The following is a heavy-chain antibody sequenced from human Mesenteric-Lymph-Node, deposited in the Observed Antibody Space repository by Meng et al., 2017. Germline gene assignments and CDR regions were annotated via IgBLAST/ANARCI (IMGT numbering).Heavy chain of an antibody. CDR1: GFTFSTFW. D-gene: IGHD6-6*01. CDR3: ARGIRYSTSYYFDQ. Sequence: VRLVESGGGLVQPGGSLRLSCAASGFTFSTFWMNWVRQAPGKGLEWVAFIWYDGSKTYYGESVKGRFTISRDNSENKLYLQMNSLRAEDTAVYYCARGIRYSTSYYFDQWGQGTLVTVSS. V-gene: IGHV3-33*08. CDR2: IWYDGSKT. J-gene: IGHJ4*02.